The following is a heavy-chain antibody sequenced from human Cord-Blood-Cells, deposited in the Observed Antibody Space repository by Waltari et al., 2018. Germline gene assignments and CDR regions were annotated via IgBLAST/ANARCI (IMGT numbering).Heavy chain of an antibody. CDR2: IYYSGST. CDR1: GGSISSSSYY. Sequence: QLQLQESGPGLVKPSETLSLTCTVSGGSISSSSYYWGWIRQPPGKGLEWVGSIYYSGSTYYNPSLKSRVTISVDTSKTQFSLKLSSVTAADTAVYYCARQRFLEWLLYYFDYWAREPWSPSPQ. J-gene: IGHJ4*02. D-gene: IGHD3-3*01. CDR3: ARQRFLEWLLYYFDY. V-gene: IGHV4-39*01.